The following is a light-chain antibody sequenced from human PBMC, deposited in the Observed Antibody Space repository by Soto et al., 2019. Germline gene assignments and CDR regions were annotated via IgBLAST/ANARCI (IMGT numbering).Light chain of an antibody. CDR1: QSVSSN. CDR3: QQYNNWPPLT. V-gene: IGKV3-15*01. Sequence: EIVMTQSPATLSVSPGERATLSCRASQSVSSNLAWYQQKPGQAPRLLIYDASTRATGIPARFSGSGSGTEFTLTISSLKSEDFAFYYCQQYNNWPPLTFGQGTKVEIK. J-gene: IGKJ1*01. CDR2: DAS.